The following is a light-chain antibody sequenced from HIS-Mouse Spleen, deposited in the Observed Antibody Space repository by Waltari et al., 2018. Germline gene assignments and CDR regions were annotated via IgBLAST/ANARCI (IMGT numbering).Light chain of an antibody. CDR3: YSTDSSGNHRV. J-gene: IGLJ2*01. CDR2: EDS. CDR1: PLPKKM. V-gene: IGLV3-10*01. Sequence: SYDLTPPPSVAVSQGKPARIPSSGEPLPKKMPYGYQQKSGQAPVLVIYEDSKRPSGIPERFSGSSSGTMATLTISGAQVEDEADYYCYSTDSSGNHRVFGGGTKLTVL.